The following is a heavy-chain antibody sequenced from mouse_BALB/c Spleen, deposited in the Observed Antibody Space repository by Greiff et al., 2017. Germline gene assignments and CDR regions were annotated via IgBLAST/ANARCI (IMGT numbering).Heavy chain of an antibody. V-gene: IGHV1-39*01. J-gene: IGHJ4*01. Sequence: VQLKQSGPELEKPGASVKISCKASGYSFTGYNMNWVKQSNGKSLEWIGNIDPYYGGTSYNQKFKGKATLTVDKSSSTAYMQLKSLTSEDSAVYYCARGNYYGSSSNPYAMDYWGQGTSVTVSS. CDR2: IDPYYGGT. CDR3: ARGNYYGSSSNPYAMDY. CDR1: GYSFTGYN. D-gene: IGHD1-1*01.